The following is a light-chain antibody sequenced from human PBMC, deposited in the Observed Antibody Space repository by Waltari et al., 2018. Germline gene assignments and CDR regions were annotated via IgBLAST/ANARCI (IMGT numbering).Light chain of an antibody. Sequence: DIVMTQSPDSLAVSLGARATITCKSSQSVLSTADNNNYLAWYQQKPGQPPKLLIYWASARGSGVPDRFSGSGSGADFTLTISSLQAEDVAVYYCQQYYSAPITFGGGTKVEIK. CDR3: QQYYSAPIT. CDR1: QSVLSTADNNNY. V-gene: IGKV4-1*01. J-gene: IGKJ4*01. CDR2: WAS.